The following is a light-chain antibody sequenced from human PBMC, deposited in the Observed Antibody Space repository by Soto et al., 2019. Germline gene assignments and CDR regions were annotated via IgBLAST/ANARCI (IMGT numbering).Light chain of an antibody. CDR2: KAS. CDR3: QHYNSYSEA. V-gene: IGKV1-5*03. J-gene: IGKJ1*01. Sequence: DIQMTPSPSSLSGSVGDRVTLSCRASQTISSWLAWYQQKPGKAPKLLIYKASTLKSGVPSRFSGSGSGTEFTLTISSLQPDDFATYYCQHYNSYSEAFGQGTKVDIK. CDR1: QTISSW.